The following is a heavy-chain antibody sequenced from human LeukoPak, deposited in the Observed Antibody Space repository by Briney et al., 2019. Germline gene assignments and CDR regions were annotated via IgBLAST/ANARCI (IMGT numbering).Heavy chain of an antibody. CDR3: ARYSSSWYDSFDY. Sequence: GGSLRLSCAASGFAVDISYMSWVRQAPGRGLEWVSVFYRGGGTFYADSVEGRFTISRDNSENTLHLQMNSLRAEDTAVYFCARYSSSWYDSFDYWGQGTLVTVSS. CDR2: FYRGGGT. D-gene: IGHD6-13*01. V-gene: IGHV3-53*01. CDR1: GFAVDISY. J-gene: IGHJ4*02.